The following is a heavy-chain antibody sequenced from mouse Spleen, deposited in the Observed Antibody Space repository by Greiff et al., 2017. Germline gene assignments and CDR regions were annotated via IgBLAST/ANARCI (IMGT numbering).Heavy chain of an antibody. V-gene: IGHV3-6*01. CDR1: GYSITSGYY. J-gene: IGHJ4*01. CDR3: ASDGYPYAMDY. D-gene: IGHD2-2*01. CDR2: ISYDGSN. Sequence: EVQRVESGPGLVKPSQSLSLTCSVTGYSITSGYYWNWIRQFPGNKLEWMGYISYDGSNNYNPSLKNRISITRDTSKNQFFLKLNSVTTEDTATYYCASDGYPYAMDYWGQGTSVTVSS.